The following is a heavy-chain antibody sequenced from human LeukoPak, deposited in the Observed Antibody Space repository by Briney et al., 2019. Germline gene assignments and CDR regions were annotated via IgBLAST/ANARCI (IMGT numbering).Heavy chain of an antibody. CDR1: GYSFTNYW. Sequence: GESLKISCKGSGYSFTNYWITWVRQMPGKGLEWMGRIDPSDSYTNYSPSFQGHFTISADKSITIAYLQWSSLKASDTAMYYCARTRGYSYGPPFDFWGQGALVTVSS. CDR2: IDPSDSYT. D-gene: IGHD5-18*01. CDR3: ARTRGYSYGPPFDF. J-gene: IGHJ4*02. V-gene: IGHV5-10-1*01.